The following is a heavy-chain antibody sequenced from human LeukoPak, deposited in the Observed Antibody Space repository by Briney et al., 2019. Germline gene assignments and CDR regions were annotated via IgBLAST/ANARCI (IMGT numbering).Heavy chain of an antibody. D-gene: IGHD6-13*01. J-gene: IGHJ6*03. CDR3: ARGGEQQLRYYYMDV. CDR1: GGSISSYY. CDR2: IYYSGST. Sequence: SETLSLTCTVSGGSISSYYWSWIRQPPGKGLEWIGCIYYSGSTNYNPSLKSRVTISVDTSKNQFSLKLSSVTAADTAVYYCARGGEQQLRYYYMDVWGKGTTVTVSS. V-gene: IGHV4-59*01.